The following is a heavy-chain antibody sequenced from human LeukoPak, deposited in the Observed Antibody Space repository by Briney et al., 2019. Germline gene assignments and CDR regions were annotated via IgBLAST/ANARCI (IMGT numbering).Heavy chain of an antibody. Sequence: GRSLRLSCAASGFTFSSSWMTWVRQVPGKGLEWVANIKEDDSEIYYVDSVKGRFTISRDNAKKSLYLHMSSLRVEDTAVYFCGRLRSLDQWGQGTLVTVSS. D-gene: IGHD5-24*01. CDR3: GRLRSLDQ. CDR1: GFTFSSSW. V-gene: IGHV3-7*01. CDR2: IKEDDSEI. J-gene: IGHJ4*02.